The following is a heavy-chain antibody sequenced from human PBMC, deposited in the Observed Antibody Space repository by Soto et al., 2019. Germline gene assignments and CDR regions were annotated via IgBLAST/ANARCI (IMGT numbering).Heavy chain of an antibody. D-gene: IGHD3-3*01. CDR2: INPNSGGT. Sequence: ASVKVSCKASGYTFTGYYMHWVRQAPGQGLEWMGWINPNSGGTNYAQKFQGWVTMTRDTSISTAYMELSRLRSDDTAVYYCARQSENYDFWSGYYNRAYYFDYWGQGTLVTVSS. V-gene: IGHV1-2*04. CDR3: ARQSENYDFWSGYYNRAYYFDY. J-gene: IGHJ4*02. CDR1: GYTFTGYY.